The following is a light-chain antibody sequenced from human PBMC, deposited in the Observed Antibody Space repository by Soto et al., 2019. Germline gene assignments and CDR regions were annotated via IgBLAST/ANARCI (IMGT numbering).Light chain of an antibody. V-gene: IGKV3-20*01. CDR1: QSVSSF. CDR2: DTS. CDR3: QQWHSSPSIT. J-gene: IGKJ5*01. Sequence: EIVLTQSPATLSLSPGERATLSCRASQSVSSFLAWYQQKPGQAPRLLIYDTSSRASGIPDRFSGSGSGTDFTLTISSLEPEDFAVYFCQQWHSSPSITFGQGTRLEIK.